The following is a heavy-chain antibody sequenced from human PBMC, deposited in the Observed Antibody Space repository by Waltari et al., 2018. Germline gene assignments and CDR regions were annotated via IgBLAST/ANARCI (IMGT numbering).Heavy chain of an antibody. CDR3: PKVPYGGMNSFEY. V-gene: IGHV3-23*04. Sequence: EVQLVESGGGLVQPGGSLRLPCTASGFTFSNYAMSWVRQAPENGLEWVSSINGNGDGTYYADSVKCQFTIYRDYSKNTLYQHMNSLGAKDTALYYYPKVPYGGMNSFEYWGQGTLVTVSS. D-gene: IGHD4-17*01. CDR2: INGNGDGT. J-gene: IGHJ4*02. CDR1: GFTFSNYA.